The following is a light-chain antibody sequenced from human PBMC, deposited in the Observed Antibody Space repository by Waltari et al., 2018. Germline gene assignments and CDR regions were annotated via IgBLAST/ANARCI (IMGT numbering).Light chain of an antibody. Sequence: QSVLTQPPSASGPPGQRVPISCSGSRANIGSNPVNWYQQLPGTAPKLLINNNSQRPSGVPDRFSGSKSGTSASLAISGLLSDDEAEYYCAAWDDSLSGYVFGTGTNVSVL. CDR1: RANIGSNP. CDR2: NNS. V-gene: IGLV1-44*01. J-gene: IGLJ1*01. CDR3: AAWDDSLSGYV.